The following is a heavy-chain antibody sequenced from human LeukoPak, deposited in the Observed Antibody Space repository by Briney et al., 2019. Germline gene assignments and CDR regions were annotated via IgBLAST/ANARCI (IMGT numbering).Heavy chain of an antibody. J-gene: IGHJ4*02. CDR1: GFTFNSYT. Sequence: PGGSLRLSCAASGFTFNSYTMSWVRQAPGRGLEWVSCSSSTSSYKYYADSVKRRFTISRDNAKNPLYLQMNSLRAEDTAVYYCVRETTTTFGVVPFYFDYWGQGTLVTVSS. D-gene: IGHD3-3*01. V-gene: IGHV3-21*01. CDR2: SSSTSSYK. CDR3: VRETTTTFGVVPFYFDY.